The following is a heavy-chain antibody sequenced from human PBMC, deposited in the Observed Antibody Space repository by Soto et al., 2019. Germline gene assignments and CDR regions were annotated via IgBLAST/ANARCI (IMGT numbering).Heavy chain of an antibody. J-gene: IGHJ4*02. D-gene: IGHD6-13*01. CDR3: AKPYWYIAAAGPFDY. V-gene: IGHV3-23*01. Sequence: AGGSLRLSCAASGFTFSSYAMSWVRQAPGKGLEWVSAISGSGGSTYYADSVKGRFTISRDNSKNTLYLQMNSLRAEDTAVYYCAKPYWYIAAAGPFDYWGQGTLVTVSS. CDR2: ISGSGGST. CDR1: GFTFSSYA.